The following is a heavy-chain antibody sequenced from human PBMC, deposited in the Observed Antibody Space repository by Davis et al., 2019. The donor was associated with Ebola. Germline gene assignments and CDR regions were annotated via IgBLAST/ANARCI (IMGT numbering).Heavy chain of an antibody. CDR2: VFRKSGAT. Sequence: ASVKVSCKASGYTFTDYNIHWMRQAPRQGLEWLGRVFRKSGATNYAQKFQGRVTMTRDTSISTVYMERSSLRYDDTADYYCARGHNYAHEYWGQGTLVTVSS. CDR3: ARGHNYAHEY. V-gene: IGHV1-2*06. J-gene: IGHJ4*02. D-gene: IGHD4-11*01. CDR1: GYTFTDYN.